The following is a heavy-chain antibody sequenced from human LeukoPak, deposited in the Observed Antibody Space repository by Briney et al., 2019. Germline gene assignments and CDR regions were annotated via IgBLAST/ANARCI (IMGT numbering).Heavy chain of an antibody. J-gene: IGHJ6*02. CDR2: ISWNSGSI. D-gene: IGHD3-10*01. V-gene: IGHV3-9*01. Sequence: GGSLRLSCAASGFTFDDYAMHWVRQAPGKSLEWVSGISWNSGSIGYADSVKGRFTISRDNAKNSLYLQMNSLRAEDTALYYCAKERTMVRGVLDVWGQGTTVTVSS. CDR1: GFTFDDYA. CDR3: AKERTMVRGVLDV.